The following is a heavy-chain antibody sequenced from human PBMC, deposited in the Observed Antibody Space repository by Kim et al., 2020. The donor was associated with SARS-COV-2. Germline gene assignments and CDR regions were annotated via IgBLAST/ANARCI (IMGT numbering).Heavy chain of an antibody. CDR2: IKQDGSEK. V-gene: IGHV3-7*01. CDR3: ARLNHPASIAARQYYYGMDV. D-gene: IGHD6-6*01. Sequence: GGSLRLSCAASGFTFSSYWMSWVRQAPGKGLEWVANIKQDGSEKYYVDSVKGRFTISRDNAKNSLYLQMNSLRAEDTAVYYCARLNHPASIAARQYYYGMDVWGQGTTVTVSS. J-gene: IGHJ6*02. CDR1: GFTFSSYW.